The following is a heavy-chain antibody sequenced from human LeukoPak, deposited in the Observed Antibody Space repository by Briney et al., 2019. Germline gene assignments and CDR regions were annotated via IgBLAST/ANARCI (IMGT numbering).Heavy chain of an antibody. CDR2: INHSGST. CDR3: ARASMGKHFDY. J-gene: IGHJ4*02. Sequence: PSETLSLTCAVYGGSFSGYYWSWIRQPPGKGLEWIGEINHSGSTNYNPSLKSRVTISVDTSKNQFSLKLSSVTAADTAVYYCARASMGKHFDYWGQGTLVTVPS. D-gene: IGHD1-26*01. V-gene: IGHV4-34*01. CDR1: GGSFSGYY.